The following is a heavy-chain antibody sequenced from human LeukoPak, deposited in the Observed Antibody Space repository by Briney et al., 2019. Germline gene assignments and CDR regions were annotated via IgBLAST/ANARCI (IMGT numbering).Heavy chain of an antibody. V-gene: IGHV3-33*08. CDR3: ARKYSTSWYVDY. D-gene: IGHD2-2*01. Sequence: AGGSLRLSCAASGFTFSSYSMNWVRQAPGKGLEWVAVIWYDGSNKEYGDSVKGRFTISRDNSKNTLYLQMNSLRAEDTAVYYCARKYSTSWYVDYWGQGTLVTVSS. CDR2: IWYDGSNK. CDR1: GFTFSSYS. J-gene: IGHJ4*02.